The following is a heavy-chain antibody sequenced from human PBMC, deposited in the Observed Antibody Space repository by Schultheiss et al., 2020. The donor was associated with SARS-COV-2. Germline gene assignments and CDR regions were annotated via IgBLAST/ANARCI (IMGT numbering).Heavy chain of an antibody. CDR2: IYSGGST. CDR3: ARARGAPGGYYDSSGYYHYWGWYFDY. J-gene: IGHJ4*02. V-gene: IGHV3-66*01. D-gene: IGHD3-22*01. Sequence: GGSLRLSCAASGFTVSSNYMSWVRQAPGKGLEWVSVIYSGGSTYYADSVKGRFTISRDNSKNTLYLQMNSLRAEDTAVYYCARARGAPGGYYDSSGYYHYWGWYFDYWGQGTLVTVSS. CDR1: GFTVSSNY.